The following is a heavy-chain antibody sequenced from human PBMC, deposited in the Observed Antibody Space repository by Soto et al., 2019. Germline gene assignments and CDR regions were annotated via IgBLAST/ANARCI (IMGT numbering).Heavy chain of an antibody. CDR3: ARGGASAARHFDI. V-gene: IGHV4-59*01. Sequence: SETLSLTCTVSGCSISSYYWSWIRQPPGKGLEWIAYISYSGSTNYNPSLKSRVTISVDTSRNQFSLRLSSVTAADTAVYYCARGGASAARHFDIWGQGTMVTISS. CDR1: GCSISSYY. CDR2: ISYSGST. D-gene: IGHD2-2*01. J-gene: IGHJ3*02.